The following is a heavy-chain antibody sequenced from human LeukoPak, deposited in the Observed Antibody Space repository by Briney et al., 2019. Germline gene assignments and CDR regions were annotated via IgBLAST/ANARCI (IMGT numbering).Heavy chain of an antibody. D-gene: IGHD3-16*01. CDR3: VRENLLLGGGPDFQYIAY. V-gene: IGHV3-64*04. J-gene: IGHJ4*02. Sequence: GESLRLSCSASGFNFNNYAMHWVRLAPGKGLEYVAAMSTNWRSTHYADSVRGRFTTSRDNSMSTPYLQMNSLRAEDTAVYYFVRENLLLGGGPDFQYIAYSGQGTLVSV. CDR2: MSTNWRST. CDR1: GFNFNNYA.